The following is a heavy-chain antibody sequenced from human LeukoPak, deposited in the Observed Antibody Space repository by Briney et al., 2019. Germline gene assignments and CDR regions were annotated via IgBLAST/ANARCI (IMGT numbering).Heavy chain of an antibody. D-gene: IGHD3-22*01. CDR1: GYTFTGYY. Sequence: ASVKVSCKASGYTFTGYYMHWVRQAPGQGLEWKGWINPNSGGTNYAQKFQGRVTMTRDTSISTAYMELSRLRSDDTAVYYCARVLREYYYDSSGPDYWGQGTLVTVSS. J-gene: IGHJ4*02. CDR3: ARVLREYYYDSSGPDY. V-gene: IGHV1-2*02. CDR2: INPNSGGT.